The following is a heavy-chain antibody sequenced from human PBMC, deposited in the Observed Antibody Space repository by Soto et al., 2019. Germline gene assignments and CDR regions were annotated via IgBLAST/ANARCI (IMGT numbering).Heavy chain of an antibody. V-gene: IGHV3-48*02. J-gene: IGHJ4*02. D-gene: IGHD6-13*01. CDR3: ASPGRYSSSFFDY. CDR1: GFTFSSYS. CDR2: ISSSSSTI. Sequence: PGGSLRLSCAASGFTFSSYSMNWVRQAPGKGLEWLSYISSSSSTIYYADSVKGRFTISRDNAKKSLYLQMNSLRDEDTAVYYCASPGRYSSSFFDYWGQGTLVTVSS.